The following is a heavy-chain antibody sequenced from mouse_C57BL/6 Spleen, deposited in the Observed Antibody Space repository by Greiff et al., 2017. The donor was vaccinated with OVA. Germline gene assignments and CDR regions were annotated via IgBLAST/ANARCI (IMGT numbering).Heavy chain of an antibody. D-gene: IGHD1-1*01. V-gene: IGHV5-4*03. CDR1: GFTFSSYA. Sequence: DVKLVESGGGLVKPGGSLKLSCAASGFTFSSYAMSWVRQTPEKRLEWVATISDGGSYTYYPDNVKGRFTISRDNAKNNLYLQMSHLKSEDTAMYYCARKGATVVANFDYWGQGTTLTVSS. CDR3: ARKGATVVANFDY. CDR2: ISDGGSYT. J-gene: IGHJ2*01.